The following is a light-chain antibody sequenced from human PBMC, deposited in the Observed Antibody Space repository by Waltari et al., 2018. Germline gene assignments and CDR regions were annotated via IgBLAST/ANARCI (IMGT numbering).Light chain of an antibody. V-gene: IGLV3-21*04. CDR3: QVWDSSGDHPGVYWV. CDR2: YNS. Sequence: SYPLTPPPSVSVATGKTARITCGGNDIACKSVHWYQQTPGQAPVLVIYYNSDRPSGIPERFSGSNSGNTATLTISRVEAGDEADYYCQVWDSSGDHPGVYWVFGGGTKLTVL. CDR1: DIACKS. J-gene: IGLJ3*02.